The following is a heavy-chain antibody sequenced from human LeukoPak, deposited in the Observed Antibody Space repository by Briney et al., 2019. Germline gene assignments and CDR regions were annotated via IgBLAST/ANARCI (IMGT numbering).Heavy chain of an antibody. V-gene: IGHV3-15*01. CDR3: TTRMADSH. J-gene: IGHJ4*02. CDR2: IKSNTDGGTT. CDR1: GFTFSNAW. D-gene: IGHD3-22*01. Sequence: GGSLRLSCAASGFTFSNAWMSWVRQAPGKGLKWVGRIKSNTDGGTTVYAAPVEGRFTISRDDSKNTLYLQMDSLKTEDTAVYYCTTRMADSHWGQGTLVTVSS.